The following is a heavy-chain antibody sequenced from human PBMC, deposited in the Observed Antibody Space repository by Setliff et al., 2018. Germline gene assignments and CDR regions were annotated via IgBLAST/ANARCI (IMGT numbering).Heavy chain of an antibody. CDR2: INPDNGNT. V-gene: IGHV1-3*01. J-gene: IGHJ6*03. D-gene: IGHD2-2*01. CDR1: GYTFTTYV. Sequence: GASVKVSCKASGYTFTTYVMHWVRQAPGQRLEWMGWINPDNGNTKYSQQFQGRVTITRDTSANTAYMELSSLRSEDTAVYYCARQVYCSSLGCQFYSFYMDVWGKGTTVTVSS. CDR3: ARQVYCSSLGCQFYSFYMDV.